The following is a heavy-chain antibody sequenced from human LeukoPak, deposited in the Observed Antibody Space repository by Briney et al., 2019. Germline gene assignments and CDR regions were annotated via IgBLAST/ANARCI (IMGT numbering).Heavy chain of an antibody. Sequence: GGSLRLSCAASGFTFSSYGMHWVRQAPGKGLEWVAFIRYDGSNKYYADSVKGRFTISRDNSKNTLYLQMNSLGAEDTAVYYCAKDIEEAVPAAMFDYWGQGTLVTVSS. V-gene: IGHV3-30*02. J-gene: IGHJ4*02. CDR2: IRYDGSNK. CDR3: AKDIEEAVPAAMFDY. D-gene: IGHD2-2*01. CDR1: GFTFSSYG.